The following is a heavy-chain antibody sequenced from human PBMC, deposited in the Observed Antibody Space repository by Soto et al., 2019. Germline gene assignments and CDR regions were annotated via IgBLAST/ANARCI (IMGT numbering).Heavy chain of an antibody. V-gene: IGHV3-23*01. Sequence: GGSLRLSCAASGFTFSSYAMSWVRQAPGKGLEWVSAISGSGGSTYYADSVKGRFTISRDNSKNTLYLQMNSLRAEDTAVYYCTKGIAARNWFDPWGQGTLVTVSS. CDR1: GFTFSSYA. CDR3: TKGIAARNWFDP. D-gene: IGHD6-6*01. CDR2: ISGSGGST. J-gene: IGHJ5*02.